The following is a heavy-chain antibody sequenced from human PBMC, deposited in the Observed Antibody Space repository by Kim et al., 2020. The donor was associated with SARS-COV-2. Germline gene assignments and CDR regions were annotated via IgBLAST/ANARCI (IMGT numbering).Heavy chain of an antibody. J-gene: IGHJ6*02. Sequence: SETLSLTCTVSGGSISSSSYYWGWIRQPPGKGLEWIGSIYYSGSTYYNPSLKSRVTISVDTSKNQFSLKLSSVTAADTAVYYCARQPGVRVPAAWVDYYYYGMDVWGQGTTVTVSS. CDR2: IYYSGST. CDR1: GGSISSSSYY. CDR3: ARQPGVRVPAAWVDYYYYGMDV. D-gene: IGHD2-2*01. V-gene: IGHV4-39*01.